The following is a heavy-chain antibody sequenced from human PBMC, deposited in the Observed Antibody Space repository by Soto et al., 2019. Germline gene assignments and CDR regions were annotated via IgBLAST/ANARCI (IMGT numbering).Heavy chain of an antibody. Sequence: QVQLVQSGAEVKKPGSSVKVSCKASGGTFSSDSFSWVRQAPGQGLEWMGGIIPMFDTPIYAQKFQDRVTITADESTGTAYMQLSSLRSGETAVYYCARSGGLNRDFNYWGQGSLVTVSS. V-gene: IGHV1-69*12. CDR2: IIPMFDTP. D-gene: IGHD2-15*01. CDR1: GGTFSSDS. J-gene: IGHJ4*02. CDR3: ARSGGLNRDFNY.